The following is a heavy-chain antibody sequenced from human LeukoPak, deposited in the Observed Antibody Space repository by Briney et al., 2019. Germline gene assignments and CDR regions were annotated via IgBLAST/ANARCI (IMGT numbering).Heavy chain of an antibody. J-gene: IGHJ5*02. Sequence: ASVKVSCKVSAYTLTELSMHWVRQAPGKGLEWMGGFDPEDGETIYAQKFQGRVTMTEDTSTDTAYMELSSLRSEDTAVYYCATAGGYDFDWFDPWGQGTLVTVSS. D-gene: IGHD5-12*01. CDR1: AYTLTELS. CDR3: ATAGGYDFDWFDP. CDR2: FDPEDGET. V-gene: IGHV1-24*01.